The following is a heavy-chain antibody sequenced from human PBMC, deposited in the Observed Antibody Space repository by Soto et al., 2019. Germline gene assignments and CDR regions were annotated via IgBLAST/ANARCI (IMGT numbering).Heavy chain of an antibody. CDR2: VTAYNGNT. J-gene: IGHJ5*02. Sequence: GASVKVSCKASGYTFTSYGISWVRQAPGQGLEWMGWVTAYNGNTNYAQKFQGRVTMTTDTSTSTAYMELRSLRSDDTAVYYCARVTYYYDTSGYFASHDWFDPWGQGTLVTVSS. CDR1: GYTFTSYG. V-gene: IGHV1-18*01. CDR3: ARVTYYYDTSGYFASHDWFDP. D-gene: IGHD3-22*01.